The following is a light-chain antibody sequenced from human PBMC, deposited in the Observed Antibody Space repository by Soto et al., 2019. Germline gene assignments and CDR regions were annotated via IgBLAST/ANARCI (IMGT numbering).Light chain of an antibody. CDR1: QSVSSSY. J-gene: IGKJ5*01. CDR2: GAS. CDR3: QQRSNWIT. Sequence: EIVLTQTPGPLSLSPGERATLSCQASQSVSSSYLAWYQQKPGQAPSLLLYGASSRATGIPARLSGSGSRTDFTLTISSLEPEDFAVYSCQQRSNWITFGQGTRLEIK. V-gene: IGKV3D-20*02.